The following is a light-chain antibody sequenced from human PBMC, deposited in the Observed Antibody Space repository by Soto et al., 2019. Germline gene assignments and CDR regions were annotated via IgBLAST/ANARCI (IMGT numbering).Light chain of an antibody. CDR2: DAS. V-gene: IGKV1-13*02. J-gene: IGKJ5*01. CDR1: QDIRGA. CDR3: QQFLSYPST. Sequence: IQLTQSPASLSASVGERVTITCRASQDIRGALAWYQQSPGEAPQLLIYDASTLESGVPSRFSGSSSGTHFTLTISSLQPEDFATYYCQQFLSYPSTFGQGTRLEI.